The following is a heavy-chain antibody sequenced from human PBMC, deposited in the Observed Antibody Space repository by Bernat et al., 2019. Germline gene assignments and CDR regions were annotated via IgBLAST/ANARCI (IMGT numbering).Heavy chain of an antibody. Sequence: QVLLMQSGIEVKKPGASVKVSCKALGYTFTSYGINWVRQAPGQGLEWMGWISAFNGNTHYAQKIQDRVSMTTDTYTSTAYMELRSLRSDDTATYYCARGSGYGYGDNYYGMDVWGQGTTVIVSS. J-gene: IGHJ6*02. D-gene: IGHD5-18*01. CDR2: ISAFNGNT. V-gene: IGHV1-18*01. CDR1: GYTFTSYG. CDR3: ARGSGYGYGDNYYGMDV.